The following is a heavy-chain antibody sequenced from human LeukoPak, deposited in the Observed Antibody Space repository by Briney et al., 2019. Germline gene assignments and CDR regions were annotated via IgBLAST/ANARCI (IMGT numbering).Heavy chain of an antibody. D-gene: IGHD3-22*01. V-gene: IGHV1-69*13. CDR2: IIPIFGTA. CDR3: ARVDDYYDSSGYYLDY. Sequence: ASVKVSCKASGGTFSSYAISWVRQAPGQGLEWMGGIIPIFGTANYAQKFQGRVTITADESTSTAYMELSSLRSEDTAVYYCARVDDYYDSSGYYLDYWGQGTLVTVSS. J-gene: IGHJ4*02. CDR1: GGTFSSYA.